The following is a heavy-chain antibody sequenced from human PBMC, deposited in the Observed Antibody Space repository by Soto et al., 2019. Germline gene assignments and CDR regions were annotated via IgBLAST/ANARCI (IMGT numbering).Heavy chain of an antibody. CDR2: IHHRGNT. J-gene: IGHJ3*01. CDR1: GGSISSGDYY. CDR3: AREGGSYDSGGFLIRGAFDV. D-gene: IGHD3-22*01. V-gene: IGHV4-31*03. Sequence: QVQLQQSGPGLVKPSQTLSLTCTVSGGSISSGDYYWNWIRQHPEKGLEWIGSIHHRGNTYYSPSLESRISISIDSSKNQFSLRHSSVTAADTAVHYCAREGGSYDSGGFLIRGAFDVWGQGTTVTVSP.